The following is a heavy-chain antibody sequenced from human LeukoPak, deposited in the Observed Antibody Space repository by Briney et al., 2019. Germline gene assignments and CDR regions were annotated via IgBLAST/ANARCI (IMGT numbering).Heavy chain of an antibody. Sequence: PSETLSLTCTVSGGSISSSSYYWGWIRQPPGKGLEWIGSIYYSGSTYYNPSLKSRVTISVDTSKNQFSLKLSSVTAADTAVYYCARSSGYYPNWFDPWGQGTLVTVSS. CDR1: GGSISSSSYY. CDR3: ARSSGYYPNWFDP. CDR2: IYYSGST. D-gene: IGHD3-22*01. V-gene: IGHV4-39*01. J-gene: IGHJ5*02.